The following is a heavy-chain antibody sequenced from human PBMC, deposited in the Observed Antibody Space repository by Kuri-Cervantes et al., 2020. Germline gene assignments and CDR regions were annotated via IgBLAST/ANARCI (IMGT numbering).Heavy chain of an antibody. J-gene: IGHJ4*02. Sequence: GESLKISCAASGFTFSSYAMHWVRQAPGKGLEWVAVISYDGSNKYYADSVKGRFTIPRDNSKNTLYLQMNSLRAEDTAVYYCARGALQWELLTGYFDYWGQGTLVTVSS. CDR2: ISYDGSNK. V-gene: IGHV3-30-3*01. CDR1: GFTFSSYA. CDR3: ARGALQWELLTGYFDY. D-gene: IGHD1-26*01.